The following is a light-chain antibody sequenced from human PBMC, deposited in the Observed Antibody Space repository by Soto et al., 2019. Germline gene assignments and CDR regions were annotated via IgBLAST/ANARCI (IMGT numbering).Light chain of an antibody. CDR3: SSYSSSGTLFV. J-gene: IGLJ1*01. V-gene: IGLV2-14*01. Sequence: QSALTQPASVSGSPGQSITVSCTGTSSDVGGHNYVSWFQQHPGQAPKLLIYEVTTRPSGVSTRFSGSKSGNTASLTISGLQAEYEADYYCSSYSSSGTLFVFGTGTKVTVL. CDR1: SSDVGGHNY. CDR2: EVT.